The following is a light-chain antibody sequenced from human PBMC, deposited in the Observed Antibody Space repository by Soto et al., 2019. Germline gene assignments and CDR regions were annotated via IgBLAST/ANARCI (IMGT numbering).Light chain of an antibody. J-gene: IGKJ4*01. V-gene: IGKV3-20*01. CDR3: QQYGSSPLT. CDR1: QSIRSHY. CDR2: GAH. Sequence: EIVLTEAPVHLSLSPGERATLSCRASQSIRSHYLAWYQQKPGQAPRLLISGAHNRAPGIPDRFSGSESGTDFTLRISRLEPEDFAVYYCQQYGSSPLTFGGGTKV.